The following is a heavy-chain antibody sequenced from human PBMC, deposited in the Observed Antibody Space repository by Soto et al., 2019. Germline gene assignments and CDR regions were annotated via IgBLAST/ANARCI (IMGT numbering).Heavy chain of an antibody. CDR1: GFTFSSYA. V-gene: IGHV3-30-3*01. CDR2: ISYDGSNK. Sequence: PGESLRLSCAASGFTFSSYAMHWVRQAPGKGLEWVAVISYDGSNKYYADSVKGRFTISRDNSKNTLYLQMNSLRAEDTAVYYCARDYDYSNGGTLAYWGQGTLVTVSS. J-gene: IGHJ4*02. CDR3: ARDYDYSNGGTLAY. D-gene: IGHD4-4*01.